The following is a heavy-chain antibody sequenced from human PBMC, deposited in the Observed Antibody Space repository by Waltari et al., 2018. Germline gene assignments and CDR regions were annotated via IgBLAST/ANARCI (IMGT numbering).Heavy chain of an antibody. Sequence: QVQLQESGPGLVKPSETLSLTCSVSGYLISSGHYWGWIRQSPGTGLEWIANIHSSGTAYYNPSVQSRVTISVDTSKNQFSLQVRSVIASDTAVYYCVRGIEGAIDFWGQGTLVTVPS. CDR1: GYLISSGHY. J-gene: IGHJ4*02. CDR3: VRGIEGAIDF. CDR2: IHSSGTA. V-gene: IGHV4-38-2*02. D-gene: IGHD3-16*01.